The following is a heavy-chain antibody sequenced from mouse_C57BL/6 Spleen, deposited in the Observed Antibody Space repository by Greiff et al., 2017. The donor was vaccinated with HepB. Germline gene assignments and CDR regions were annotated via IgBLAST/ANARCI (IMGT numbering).Heavy chain of an antibody. J-gene: IGHJ1*03. V-gene: IGHV7-1*01. CDR1: GFTFSDFY. CDR2: SRNKANDYTT. Sequence: EVKVVESGGGLVQSGRSLRLSCATSGFTFSDFYMEWVRQAPGKGLEWIAASRNKANDYTTEYSASVKGRFIVSRDTSQSILYLQMNTLRAEDTAIYYCARDAYYSKGWYFDVWGTGTTVTVSS. D-gene: IGHD2-5*01. CDR3: ARDAYYSKGWYFDV.